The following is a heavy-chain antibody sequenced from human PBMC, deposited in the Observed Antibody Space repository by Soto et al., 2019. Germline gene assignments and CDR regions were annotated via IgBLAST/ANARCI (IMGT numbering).Heavy chain of an antibody. J-gene: IGHJ5*02. CDR2: INPSGGYT. CDR1: GYTFSSYY. D-gene: IGHD1-26*01. V-gene: IGHV1-46*01. CDR3: AREGGNLNWFDP. Sequence: GASVKVSCKASGYTFSSYYMNWVRQAPGQGLEWLGIINPSGGYTTYAQRFLGRVTMTSDTSTSTVHMELGSLTSEDTAVYYCAREGGNLNWFDPWGQGTLVTVSS.